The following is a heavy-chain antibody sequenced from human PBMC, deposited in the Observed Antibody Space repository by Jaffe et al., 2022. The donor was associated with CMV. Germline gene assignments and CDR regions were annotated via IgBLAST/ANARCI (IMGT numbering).Heavy chain of an antibody. D-gene: IGHD2-2*01. CDR2: INHSGST. Sequence: QVQLQQWGAGLLKPSETLSLTCAVYGGSFSGYYWSWIRQPPGKGLEWIGEINHSGSTNYNPSLKSRVTISVDTSKNQFSLKLSSVTAADTAVYYCARGLGVRSTSLYNWFDPWGQGTLVTVSS. V-gene: IGHV4-34*01. J-gene: IGHJ5*02. CDR3: ARGLGVRSTSLYNWFDP. CDR1: GGSFSGYY.